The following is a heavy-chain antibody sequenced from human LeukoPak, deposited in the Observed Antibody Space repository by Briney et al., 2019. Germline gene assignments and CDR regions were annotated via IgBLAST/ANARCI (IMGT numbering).Heavy chain of an antibody. CDR3: AKGLGYCSSTSCYRTPSSAFDI. D-gene: IGHD2-2*02. CDR1: GFTFSSYG. Sequence: GRSLRLSCAASGFTFSSYGMHRVRQAPGKGLERVAVIRYEGRNKYSADSVKGRFTISRDNSKNTLYLQMNRLRAEATAVYYCAKGLGYCSSTSCYRTPSSAFDIWGQGTMVTVSS. CDR2: IRYEGRNK. V-gene: IGHV3-33*06. J-gene: IGHJ3*02.